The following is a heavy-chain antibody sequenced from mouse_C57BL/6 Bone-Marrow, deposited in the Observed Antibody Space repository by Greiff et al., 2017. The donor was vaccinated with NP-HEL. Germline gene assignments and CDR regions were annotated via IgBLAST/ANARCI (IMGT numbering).Heavy chain of an antibody. Sequence: VQLVESGPGLVKPSQSLFLTCSITGFPITSGYYWIWIRQSPGKPLEWMGYITHSGETFYNPSLQSPISITRETSKNQFFLQLNSVTTEDTAMYYCAGDRSVFSYGSSSWFAYWGQGTLVTVSA. V-gene: IGHV12-3*01. D-gene: IGHD1-1*01. J-gene: IGHJ3*01. CDR2: ITHSGET. CDR3: AGDRSVFSYGSSSWFAY. CDR1: GFPITSGYY.